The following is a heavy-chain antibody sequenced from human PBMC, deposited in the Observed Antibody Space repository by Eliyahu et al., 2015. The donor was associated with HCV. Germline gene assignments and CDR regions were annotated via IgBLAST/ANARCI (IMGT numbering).Heavy chain of an antibody. CDR1: GFXFSGYW. CDR2: INLDGSEK. V-gene: IGHV3-7*01. CDR3: AREVPGGSVDLDY. Sequence: EVQLVESGGDLVQPGGSLRLSCAASGFXFSGYWMXWVRQAPGKGLEWVANINLDGSEKYYVDSVKGRFTISRDNAKNSLFLQMNSLTAEDTAVFYCAREVPGGSVDLDYWGQGTLVTVSS. J-gene: IGHJ4*02. D-gene: IGHD2-8*02.